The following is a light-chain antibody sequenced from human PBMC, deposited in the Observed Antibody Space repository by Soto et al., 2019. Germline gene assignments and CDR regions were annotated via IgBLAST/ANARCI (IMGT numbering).Light chain of an antibody. Sequence: VLTQPPSVSGAPGQRVTISCTGSRSNIGAGYDVHWYQQVPGTAPKLLIYGNGNRPSGVPDRFSGSKSGTSASLAITGLQAEDETDYYCQSYDSSLSSWVFGGGTQLTVL. J-gene: IGLJ3*02. V-gene: IGLV1-40*01. CDR2: GNG. CDR3: QSYDSSLSSWV. CDR1: RSNIGAGYD.